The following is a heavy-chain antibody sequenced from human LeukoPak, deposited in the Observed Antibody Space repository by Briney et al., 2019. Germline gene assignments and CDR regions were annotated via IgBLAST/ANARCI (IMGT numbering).Heavy chain of an antibody. J-gene: IGHJ4*02. D-gene: IGHD5-24*01. CDR3: ARRHHNWDY. V-gene: IGHV4-59*08. CDR2: IYYGGIA. Sequence: SETLSLTCTASGASISSDYWSWIRQPPGKGLEWIGYIYYGGIANYTPSLKSRVTISLDTSKNQFSLKLNSVTAADTAVYYCARRHHNWDYWGQGTLVTVSS. CDR1: GASISSDY.